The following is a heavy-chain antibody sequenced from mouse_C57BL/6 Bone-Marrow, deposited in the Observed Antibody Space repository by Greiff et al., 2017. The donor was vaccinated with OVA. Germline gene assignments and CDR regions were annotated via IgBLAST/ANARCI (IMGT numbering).Heavy chain of an antibody. V-gene: IGHV1-54*01. J-gene: IGHJ4*01. D-gene: IGHD1-1*01. Sequence: VQRVESGAELVRPGTSVKVSCKASGYAFTNYLIEWVKQRPGQGLEWIGVINPGSGGTNYNEKFKGKATLTADKSSSTAYMQLSSLTSEDSAVYFCACYGLYAMDYWGQGTSVTVSS. CDR1: GYAFTNYL. CDR2: INPGSGGT. CDR3: ACYGLYAMDY.